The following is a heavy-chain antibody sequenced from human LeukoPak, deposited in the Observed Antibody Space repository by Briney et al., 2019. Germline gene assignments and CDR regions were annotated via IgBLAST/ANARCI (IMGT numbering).Heavy chain of an antibody. CDR1: GFTFSSYD. J-gene: IGHJ4*02. D-gene: IGHD3-3*01. V-gene: IGHV3-30*02. CDR3: AHSGGITIFGVVPLDY. Sequence: PGGSLRLSCAASGFTFSSYDMHWVRQAPGKGLEWVAFIRYDGNIKYFADSVKGRFTISRDTSKNTLYLQMNGLRAEDTAVYYCAHSGGITIFGVVPLDYWGQGTLVTVSS. CDR2: IRYDGNIK.